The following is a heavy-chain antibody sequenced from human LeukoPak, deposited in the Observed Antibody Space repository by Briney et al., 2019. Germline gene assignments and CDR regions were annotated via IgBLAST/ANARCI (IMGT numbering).Heavy chain of an antibody. CDR3: ARSPDYGDPYWYFDL. V-gene: IGHV3-53*01. J-gene: IGHJ2*01. D-gene: IGHD4-17*01. CDR1: GFTFSNAW. Sequence: GGSLRLSCAASGFTFSNAWMSWVRQAPGKGPEWVSVIYRGGSTHYAGSVEGRFTISRDKSKNTVYLQLNSLRAEDTAVYYCARSPDYGDPYWYFDLWGRGTLVTVSS. CDR2: IYRGGST.